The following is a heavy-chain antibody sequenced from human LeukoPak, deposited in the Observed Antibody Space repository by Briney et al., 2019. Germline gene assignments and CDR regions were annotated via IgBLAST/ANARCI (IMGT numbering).Heavy chain of an antibody. D-gene: IGHD4-11*01. Sequence: GASVKVSCKASGYTFTSYDINWVRQATGQGLEWMGWMNPNSGNTGYAQKFQGRVTITADKSTSTAYMELSSLRSEDTAVYYCARVMTTVTNGNYGMDVWGQGTTVTVSS. V-gene: IGHV1-8*01. CDR3: ARVMTTVTNGNYGMDV. CDR2: MNPNSGNT. J-gene: IGHJ6*02. CDR1: GYTFTSYD.